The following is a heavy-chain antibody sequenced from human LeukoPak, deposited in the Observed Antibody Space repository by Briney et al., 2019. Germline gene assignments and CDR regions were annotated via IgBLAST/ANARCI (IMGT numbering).Heavy chain of an antibody. CDR2: ISSSSSTI. D-gene: IGHD4-17*01. J-gene: IGHJ4*02. CDR1: GFTFKSYS. CDR3: ARDRLRGDDGRYCDY. Sequence: GGSLRLFCESSGFTFKSYSMNWVRQAPGKGLEGGSYISSSSSTIYYADSVKGRFTISRDNAQNSLYLQMTSLRDEDTAVYYCARDRLRGDDGRYCDYWGQGALVTVSS. V-gene: IGHV3-48*02.